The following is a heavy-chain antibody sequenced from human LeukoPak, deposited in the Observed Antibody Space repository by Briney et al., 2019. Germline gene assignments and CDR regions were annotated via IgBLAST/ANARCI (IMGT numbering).Heavy chain of an antibody. D-gene: IGHD6-13*01. CDR1: GFTFSSYG. V-gene: IGHV3-30*02. CDR2: IRYDGSNK. J-gene: IGHJ4*02. Sequence: GGSLRLSCAASGFTFSSYGMHWVRQAPGKGLEWVAFIRYDGSNKYYADSVKGRFTISRDNSKNTLYLQMNSLRAEDTAVYYXXXXAHSSSWYWYYFDYWGQGTLVTVSS. CDR3: XXXAHSSSWYWYYFDY.